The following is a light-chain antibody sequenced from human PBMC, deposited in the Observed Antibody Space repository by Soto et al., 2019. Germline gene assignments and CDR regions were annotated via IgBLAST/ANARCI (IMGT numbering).Light chain of an antibody. V-gene: IGKV1-5*01. CDR2: DAS. Sequence: VYLGDRGTITSRASQSINRWLAWYRQKPGKAPKVLIWDASTWATGVSARFSGSGFGTEFTLTISSLQPVDSAVYCCPQRRNWAAITFGQGTRLEIK. CDR3: PQRRNWAAIT. J-gene: IGKJ5*01. CDR1: QSINRW.